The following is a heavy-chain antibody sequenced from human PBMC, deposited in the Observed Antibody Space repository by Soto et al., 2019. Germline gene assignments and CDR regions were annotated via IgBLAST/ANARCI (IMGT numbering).Heavy chain of an antibody. Sequence: PGGSLRLSCAASGFTFSSYWVSWVRQAPGKGLEWVANIKQYGSEKYYVDSVKGRFTISRDNAKNTLYLQMNSLRAEDTAVYYCARDQLQQQLGGVYWGQGTLVTVSS. V-gene: IGHV3-7*01. CDR1: GFTFSSYW. D-gene: IGHD6-13*01. CDR2: IKQYGSEK. CDR3: ARDQLQQQLGGVY. J-gene: IGHJ4*02.